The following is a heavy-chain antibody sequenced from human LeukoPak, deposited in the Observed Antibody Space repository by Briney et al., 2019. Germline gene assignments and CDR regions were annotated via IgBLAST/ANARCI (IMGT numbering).Heavy chain of an antibody. CDR3: TRRLDD. Sequence: QSGGSLRLSCAASGFSFNSYWMDWVRQAPGKGLEWVANIKHDESEKNYLDSVKGRFTISRDNAQNSLYLQMNGLRVEDTAVYYCTRRLDDWGQGTLVTVSS. CDR2: IKHDESEK. D-gene: IGHD3-16*01. J-gene: IGHJ4*02. CDR1: GFSFNSYW. V-gene: IGHV3-7*01.